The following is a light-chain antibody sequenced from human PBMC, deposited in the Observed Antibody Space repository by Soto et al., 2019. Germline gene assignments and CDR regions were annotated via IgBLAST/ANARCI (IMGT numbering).Light chain of an antibody. V-gene: IGLV2-14*03. CDR3: NSYSSSSTLV. CDR2: DVS. Sequence: QSVLTQPASVSGSPGQSITISCIGSSSDVGKYDYVSWYQHHPGKAPKITIYDVSSRPSGVSTRFSGSKSGNTASLTISGLQAEDEAEYFCNSYSSSSTLVFGSGTKLTVL. J-gene: IGLJ1*01. CDR1: SSDVGKYDY.